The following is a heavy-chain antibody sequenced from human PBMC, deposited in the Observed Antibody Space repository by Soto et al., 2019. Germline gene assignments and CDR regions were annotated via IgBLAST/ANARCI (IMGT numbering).Heavy chain of an antibody. D-gene: IGHD4-17*01. CDR2: IYYSGST. CDR1: GGSISSSSYY. J-gene: IGHJ4*02. V-gene: IGHV4-39*07. CDR3: ARGGSYGDFFDY. Sequence: SETLSLTCTVSGGSISSSSYYWGWIRQPPGKGLEWIGSIYYSGSTYYNPSLQSRVTISLDTSKNQFSLRLTSVTSADTAVYYCARGGSYGDFFDYWGQGAQVTVSS.